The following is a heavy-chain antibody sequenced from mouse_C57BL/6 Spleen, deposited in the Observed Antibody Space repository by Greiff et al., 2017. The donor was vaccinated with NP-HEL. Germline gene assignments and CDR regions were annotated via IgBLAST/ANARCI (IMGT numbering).Heavy chain of an antibody. V-gene: IGHV5-17*01. CDR2: ISSGSSTI. CDR1: GFTFSDYG. D-gene: IGHD2-4*01. CDR3: ARIDYAGDY. Sequence: EVKLMESGGGLVKPGGSLKLSCAASGFTFSDYGMHWVRQAPEKGLEWVAYISSGSSTIYYADTVKGRFTISRDNAKNTLFLQMTSLRSEDTAMYYCARIDYAGDYWGQGTTLTVSS. J-gene: IGHJ2*01.